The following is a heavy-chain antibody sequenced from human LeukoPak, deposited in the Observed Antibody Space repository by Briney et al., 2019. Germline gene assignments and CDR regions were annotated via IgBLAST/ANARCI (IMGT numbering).Heavy chain of an antibody. D-gene: IGHD3-9*01. CDR1: GFTFSTYG. Sequence: GGSLRLSCAASGFTFSTYGMHWVRQAPGRGLEWVAFIRYDGSDKYADSVKGRFTLSRDNSKNTLSLRLDSLRPDDTAVYYCAKDLSGYSTTWSPGYMDVWGEGTTVIVSS. CDR3: AKDLSGYSTTWSPGYMDV. CDR2: IRYDGSDK. V-gene: IGHV3-30*02. J-gene: IGHJ6*03.